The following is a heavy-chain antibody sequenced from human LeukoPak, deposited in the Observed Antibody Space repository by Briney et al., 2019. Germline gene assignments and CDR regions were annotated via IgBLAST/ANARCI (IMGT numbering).Heavy chain of an antibody. J-gene: IGHJ6*03. D-gene: IGHD3-10*01. V-gene: IGHV3-7*01. CDR2: IKQDGSEE. Sequence: GGSLRLSCAASGFTFSSYWMSWVRQAPGKGLEWVANIKQDGSEENYVDSVKGRFTISRDNAKNSLYLQMNSLRAEDTAVYYCAREVATMVRGAYTPYYYYYMDVWGKGTTVTVSS. CDR1: GFTFSSYW. CDR3: AREVATMVRGAYTPYYYYYMDV.